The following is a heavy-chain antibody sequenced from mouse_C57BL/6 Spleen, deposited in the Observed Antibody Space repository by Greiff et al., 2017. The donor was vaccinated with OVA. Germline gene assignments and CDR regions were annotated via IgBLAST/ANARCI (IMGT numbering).Heavy chain of an antibody. J-gene: IGHJ2*01. CDR3: GRHEERTYNYDGRYGDY. CDR1: GYTFTEYT. Sequence: VQLQQSGAELVKPGASVKLSCKASGYTFTEYTIHWVKQRSGQGLEWIGWFYPGSGGIKYHEKFKDKATLTADKSSRQVYMELSRLTSDVTAVYFCGRHEERTYNYDGRYGDYWGKGTTRTVSS. D-gene: IGHD1-1*01. V-gene: IGHV1-62-2*01. CDR2: FYPGSGGI.